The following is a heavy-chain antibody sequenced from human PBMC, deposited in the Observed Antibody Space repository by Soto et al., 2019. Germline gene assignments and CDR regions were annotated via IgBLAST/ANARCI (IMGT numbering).Heavy chain of an antibody. J-gene: IGHJ6*02. V-gene: IGHV4-59*12. Sequence: PSETLSLTCTVSGGSISSYYWSWIRQPPGKGLEWIGYIYYSGSTNYNPSLKSRVTISIDKSKNLFSLILSSVTAADTAVYYCARASRSLKQNGMDVLGPGTTVTVSS. D-gene: IGHD3-9*01. CDR1: GGSISSYY. CDR2: IYYSGST. CDR3: ARASRSLKQNGMDV.